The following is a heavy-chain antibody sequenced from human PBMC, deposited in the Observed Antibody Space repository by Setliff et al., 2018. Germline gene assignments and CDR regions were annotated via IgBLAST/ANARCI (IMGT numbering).Heavy chain of an antibody. CDR1: GCTCRSYW. CDR3: SRDLQGSGDYVVDY. D-gene: IGHD4-17*01. Sequence: GGSLRLSCAASGCTCRSYWMSWVRQAPGKGLEWVANIKKDGSITYYLDSVRCRFTIARDNAENSLTLQMNSLRVEDTAVYYCSRDLQGSGDYVVDYWGQGTLVTVSS. J-gene: IGHJ4*02. CDR2: IKKDGSIT. V-gene: IGHV3-7*01.